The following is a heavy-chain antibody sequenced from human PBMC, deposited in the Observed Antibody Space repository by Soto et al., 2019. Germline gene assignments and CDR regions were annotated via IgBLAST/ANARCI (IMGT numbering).Heavy chain of an antibody. CDR3: VQTTGWPGFDF. J-gene: IGHJ4*02. CDR1: GFAVSSKY. Sequence: EVQFVESGGGLIQPGGSLRLSCAASGFAVSSKYMTWVRQAPGKGLEWVSVIYGGGTPYYADSVKGRFTISRDTSKNTLYLQMNSLRAEDTAVYYCVQTTGWPGFDFWGQGTLVTVSS. V-gene: IGHV3-53*01. D-gene: IGHD6-19*01. CDR2: IYGGGTP.